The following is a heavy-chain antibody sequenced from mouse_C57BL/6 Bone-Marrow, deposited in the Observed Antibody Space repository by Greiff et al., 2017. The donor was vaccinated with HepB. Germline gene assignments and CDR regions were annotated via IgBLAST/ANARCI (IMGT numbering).Heavy chain of an antibody. CDR1: GFTFSSYT. CDR3: ARRAYGNPYYFDY. J-gene: IGHJ2*01. V-gene: IGHV5-9*01. D-gene: IGHD2-1*01. Sequence: EVQLQESGGGLVKPGGSLKLSCAASGFTFSSYTMSWVRQTPEKRLEWVATISGGGGNTYYPDSVKGRFTISRDNAKNTLYLQMSSLRSEDTALYYCARRAYGNPYYFDYWGQGTTLTVSS. CDR2: ISGGGGNT.